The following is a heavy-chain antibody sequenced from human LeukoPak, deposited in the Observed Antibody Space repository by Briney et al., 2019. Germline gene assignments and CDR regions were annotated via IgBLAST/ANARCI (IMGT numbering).Heavy chain of an antibody. D-gene: IGHD3-10*01. J-gene: IGHJ3*02. CDR1: GFTFSSYE. CDR2: ISTSSGTI. V-gene: IGHV3-48*02. Sequence: PGGSLRLSCAASGFTFSSYEMNWVRQAPGKGLEWVSHISTSSGTIYYADSVKGRFTISRDNAKNSLYLQMNSLRDEDTAVYYCARVLRGAFDIWGQGTMVTVSS. CDR3: ARVLRGAFDI.